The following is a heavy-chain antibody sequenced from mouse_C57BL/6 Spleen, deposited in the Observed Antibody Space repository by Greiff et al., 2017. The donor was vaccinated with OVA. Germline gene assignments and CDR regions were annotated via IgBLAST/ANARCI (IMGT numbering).Heavy chain of an antibody. J-gene: IGHJ1*03. CDR2: INPNNGGT. CDR1: GYTFTDYN. D-gene: IGHD2-2*01. Sequence: VQLQQSGPELVKPGASVKIPCKASGYTFTDYNMDWVKQSHGKSLEWIGDINPNNGGTIYNQKFKGKATLTVDKSSSTAYMELRSLTSEDTAVYYCARRESTMVTRYFDVWGTGTTVTVSS. V-gene: IGHV1-18*01. CDR3: ARRESTMVTRYFDV.